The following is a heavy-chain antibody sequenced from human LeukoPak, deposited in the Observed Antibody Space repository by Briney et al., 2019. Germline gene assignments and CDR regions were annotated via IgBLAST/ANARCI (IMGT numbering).Heavy chain of an antibody. D-gene: IGHD6-13*01. V-gene: IGHV4-30-4*01. J-gene: IGHJ4*02. Sequence: SQTLSLTCTVSGGSIRSGDYYWSWIRQPPGKGLEWIGYIYYSGSTYYNPSLKSRVTISVDTSKNQFSLKLSSVTAADTAVYYCVRGRWVSGPYYFDYWGQGTLVTVSS. CDR3: VRGRWVSGPYYFDY. CDR1: GGSIRSGDYY. CDR2: IYYSGST.